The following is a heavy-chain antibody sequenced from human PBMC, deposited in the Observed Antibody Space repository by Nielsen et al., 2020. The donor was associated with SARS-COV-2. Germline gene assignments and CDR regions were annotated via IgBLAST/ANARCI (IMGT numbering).Heavy chain of an antibody. CDR1: GFTFDDYA. V-gene: IGHV3-9*01. CDR2: ISWNSGSI. CDR3: AKDLGYSYGFDY. J-gene: IGHJ4*02. Sequence: SLKISCAASGFTFDDYAMHWVRPAPGKGLEWVSGISWNSGSIGYADSVKGRFTISRDNAKNSLYLQMNSLRAEDTALYYCAKDLGYSYGFDYWGQGTLVTVSS. D-gene: IGHD5-18*01.